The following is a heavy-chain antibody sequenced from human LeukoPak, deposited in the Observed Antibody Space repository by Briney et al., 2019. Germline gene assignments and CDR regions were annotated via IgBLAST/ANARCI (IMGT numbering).Heavy chain of an antibody. CDR3: ARGVYYGSGSYYKKGPFDY. CDR1: GGSFSGYY. D-gene: IGHD3-10*01. V-gene: IGHV4-34*01. CDR2: INHSGST. Sequence: SETLSLTCAVYGGSFSGYYWSWIRQPPGKGLEWIGEINHSGSTNYNPSLKSRVTISGDTSKNQFSLKLSSVTAADTAVYYCARGVYYGSGSYYKKGPFDYWGQGTLVTVSS. J-gene: IGHJ4*02.